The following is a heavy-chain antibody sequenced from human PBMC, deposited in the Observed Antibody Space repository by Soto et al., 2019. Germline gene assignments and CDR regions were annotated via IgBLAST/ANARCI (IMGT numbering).Heavy chain of an antibody. CDR3: AREVGHGWFDP. CDR1: GFTVSSNY. J-gene: IGHJ5*02. Sequence: EVQLVESGGGLVQPGGSLRLSCAASGFTVSSNYISWVRQAPGKGLEWVSVIYSGGSTYYADSVKGRFTISRHNSKNTLYLQMNSQRAEDTAVYYCAREVGHGWFDPWGQGTLVTVSS. CDR2: IYSGGST. V-gene: IGHV3-53*04.